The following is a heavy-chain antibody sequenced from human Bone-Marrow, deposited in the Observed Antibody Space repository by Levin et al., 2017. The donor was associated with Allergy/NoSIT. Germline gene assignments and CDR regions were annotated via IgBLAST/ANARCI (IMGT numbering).Heavy chain of an antibody. CDR1: EFTFSSYW. V-gene: IGHV3-7*01. CDR3: ARTAMSWYFDL. Sequence: GESLKISCAASEFTFSSYWMSWVRQAPGKGLEWVANTKQDGSEKYYVDSVKGRFTISRDNAKNSLYLQMNSLRVEDTAVYYCARTAMSWYFDLWGRGTLVTVSS. D-gene: IGHD5-18*01. J-gene: IGHJ2*01. CDR2: TKQDGSEK.